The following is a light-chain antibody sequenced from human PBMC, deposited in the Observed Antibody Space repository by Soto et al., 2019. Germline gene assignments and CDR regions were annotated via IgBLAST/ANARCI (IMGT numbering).Light chain of an antibody. J-gene: IGKJ4*01. CDR2: DAS. V-gene: IGKV1-33*01. CDR3: QQYVHKIT. CDR1: QDISNH. Sequence: DIQMTQSPSSLSASVGDRVTITCQASQDISNHLHWYQQKPGKAPEPLIYDASNLETGVPSRFRGSVSGADFTFTISSLQPDDIATYYCQQYVHKITFGGGTKVEIK.